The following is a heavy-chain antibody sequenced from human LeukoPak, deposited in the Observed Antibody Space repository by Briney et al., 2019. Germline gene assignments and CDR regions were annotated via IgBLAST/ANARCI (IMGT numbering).Heavy chain of an antibody. J-gene: IGHJ4*02. CDR1: GYSISSGYY. V-gene: IGHV4-38-2*01. CDR3: ARGPYYDYVWGSYRSPGFDY. CDR2: IYHSGST. Sequence: SETLSLTCAASGYSISSGYYWGWIRQPPGKGLEWIGSIYHSGSTYYNPSLKSRVTISVDTSKNQFSLKLSSVTAADTAVYYCARGPYYDYVWGSYRSPGFDYWGQGTLVTVSS. D-gene: IGHD3-16*02.